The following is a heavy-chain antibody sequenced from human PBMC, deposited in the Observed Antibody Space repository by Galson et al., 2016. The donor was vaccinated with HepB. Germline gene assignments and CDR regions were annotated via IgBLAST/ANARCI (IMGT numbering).Heavy chain of an antibody. Sequence: SLRLSCAASGFTFSSYTLHWVRQAPGKGLEWVAVISYDGSYKYYADSVKGRFTISRDNSKNTLYVQIDSLRAEDTAIYYCANVHSETFAFDIWGQGTMVTVSS. CDR3: ANVHSETFAFDI. J-gene: IGHJ3*02. V-gene: IGHV3-30*04. CDR2: ISYDGSYK. CDR1: GFTFSSYT. D-gene: IGHD2/OR15-2a*01.